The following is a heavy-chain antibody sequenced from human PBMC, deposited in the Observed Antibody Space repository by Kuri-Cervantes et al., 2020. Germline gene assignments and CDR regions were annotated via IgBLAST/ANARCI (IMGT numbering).Heavy chain of an antibody. D-gene: IGHD3-3*01. J-gene: IGHJ6*02. CDR2: ISGSGGST. CDR3: ARDLTIFGVVPYYGMDV. CDR1: GCTFSSYA. Sequence: GESLKIPCAASGCTFSSYAMGWVRQAPGKGLEWVSAISGSGGSTNYAASVKDRFTISRDNTKNSLYLQMNSLSAEDTAVYYCARDLTIFGVVPYYGMDVWGQGTTVTVSS. V-gene: IGHV3-23*01.